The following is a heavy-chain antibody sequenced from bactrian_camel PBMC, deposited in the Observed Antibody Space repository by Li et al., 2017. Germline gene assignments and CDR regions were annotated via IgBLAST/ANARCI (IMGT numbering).Heavy chain of an antibody. CDR1: GSNC. CDR3: AALSRFAYVCPADASDYDY. CDR2: IRRDGGET. D-gene: IGHD1*01. J-gene: IGHJ4*01. Sequence: GSNCVGWYRLPPGRAPAEREGIAAIRRDGGETWYAASVKGRFTIAKDNAENTLSLHMNSLKPEDTAIYYCAALSRFAYVCPADASDYDYWGQGTQVTVS. V-gene: IGHV3S32*01.